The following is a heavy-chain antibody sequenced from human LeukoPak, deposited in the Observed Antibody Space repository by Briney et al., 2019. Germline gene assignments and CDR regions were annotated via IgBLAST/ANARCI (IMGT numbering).Heavy chain of an antibody. CDR2: ISAYNGNT. D-gene: IGHD3/OR15-3a*01. CDR3: ARATKGLLHLTSYNWFDP. CDR1: GYTFTSYG. Sequence: ASVKVSCKASGYTFTSYGISWVRQAPGQGLEWMGWISAYNGNTNYAQKLQGRVTMTTDTSTSTAYMELRSLRSDDTAVYYCARATKGLLHLTSYNWFDPWGQGTLVTVSS. V-gene: IGHV1-18*01. J-gene: IGHJ5*02.